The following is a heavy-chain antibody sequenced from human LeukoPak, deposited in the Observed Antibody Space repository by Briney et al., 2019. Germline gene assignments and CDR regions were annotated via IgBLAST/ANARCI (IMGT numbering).Heavy chain of an antibody. V-gene: IGHV3-11*01. Sequence: SGGSLRLSCAASGFTFSDYYMSWIRQAPGKGLEWVSYISSSGSTIYYAASVKGRFTISRDNAKNSLYLQMTSLRAEATAVYYCAGDPYDSSGDVFRGYYYYGMDFWGQGTMVTVSS. CDR2: ISSSGSTI. J-gene: IGHJ6*02. CDR1: GFTFSDYY. CDR3: AGDPYDSSGDVFRGYYYYGMDF. D-gene: IGHD3-22*01.